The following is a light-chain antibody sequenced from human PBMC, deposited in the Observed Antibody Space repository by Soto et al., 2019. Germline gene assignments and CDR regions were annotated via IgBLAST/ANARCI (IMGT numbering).Light chain of an antibody. Sequence: EIVLTQSPATLSLSPGERATLSCRASQSVSSYLAWYQQKPGQAPRLLIYDASNRATGIPARFSGSGSGTDFTLTISSLEPEDFAAYYCQQYGISPRTFGQGTKVGIK. CDR3: QQYGISPRT. CDR2: DAS. CDR1: QSVSSY. J-gene: IGKJ1*01. V-gene: IGKV3-11*01.